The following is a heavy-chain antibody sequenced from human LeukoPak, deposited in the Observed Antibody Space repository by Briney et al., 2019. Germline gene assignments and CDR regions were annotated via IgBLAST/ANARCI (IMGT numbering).Heavy chain of an antibody. Sequence: GESLKISCKGSGYSFTSYWIGWVRQMPGKGLEWMGIIYPGDSDTRYSPSFQGQVTISADKSISTAYLQWSSLKASDTAMYYCARLFAPYCSSTSCYYYYMDVWGKGTTVTVSS. J-gene: IGHJ6*03. CDR1: GYSFTSYW. D-gene: IGHD2-2*01. CDR2: IYPGDSDT. CDR3: ARLFAPYCSSTSCYYYYMDV. V-gene: IGHV5-51*01.